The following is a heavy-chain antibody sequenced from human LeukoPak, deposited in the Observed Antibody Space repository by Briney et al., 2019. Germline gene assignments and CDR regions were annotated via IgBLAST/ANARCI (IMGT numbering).Heavy chain of an antibody. CDR3: ARHRPAKHYYDSSAYSPFDY. V-gene: IGHV1-69*13. J-gene: IGHJ4*02. CDR1: GGTFSSYA. CDR2: IIPMFGTA. D-gene: IGHD3-22*01. Sequence: SVKVSCKASGGTFSSYAWVRQAPGQGLEWTGGIIPMFGTAKYAQKFQGRVTITADESTSTAYMELSSLRSEDTAVYYCARHRPAKHYYDSSAYSPFDYWGQGTLVTVSS.